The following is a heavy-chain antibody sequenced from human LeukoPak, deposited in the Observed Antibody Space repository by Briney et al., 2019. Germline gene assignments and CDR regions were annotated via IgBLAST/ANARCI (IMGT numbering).Heavy chain of an antibody. CDR3: ARVVKLYWVYFDY. Sequence: TGGSLRLSCAASGFVVSGDFMSWVRQAPGKGLEWVSVIYSGGSTYYADSVKGRFTISRDNSKNTLYLQMNSLRAEDTAVYYCARVVKLYWVYFDYWGQGTLVTVSS. V-gene: IGHV3-53*01. J-gene: IGHJ4*02. CDR1: GFVVSGDF. D-gene: IGHD2-2*02. CDR2: IYSGGST.